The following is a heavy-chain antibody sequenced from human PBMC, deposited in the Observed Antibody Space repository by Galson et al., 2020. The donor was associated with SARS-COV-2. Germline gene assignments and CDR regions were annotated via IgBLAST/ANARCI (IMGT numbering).Heavy chain of an antibody. CDR2: IYSGGST. Sequence: GESLKISCAASGFTVSSNYMSWVRQAPGKGLEWVSVIYSGGSTYYADSVKGRFTISRDNAKNSLYLQMNSLRAEDTAVYYCARELLVYYYYMDVWGKGTTVTVSS. CDR1: GFTVSSNY. D-gene: IGHD3-10*01. V-gene: IGHV3-53*01. CDR3: ARELLVYYYYMDV. J-gene: IGHJ6*03.